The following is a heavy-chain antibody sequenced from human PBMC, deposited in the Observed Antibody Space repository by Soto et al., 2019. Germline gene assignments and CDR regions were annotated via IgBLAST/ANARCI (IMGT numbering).Heavy chain of an antibody. CDR3: AKADAWGYDFWSGYYGLDYYYYGMDV. Sequence: PVGSLRLSCAASGFTFSSYGMHWVRQAPGKGLEWVAVISYDGSNKYYADSVKGRFTISRDNSKNTLYLQMNSLRAEDTAVYYCAKADAWGYDFWSGYYGLDYYYYGMDVWGQGTTVTVSS. J-gene: IGHJ6*02. V-gene: IGHV3-30*18. CDR1: GFTFSSYG. CDR2: ISYDGSNK. D-gene: IGHD3-3*01.